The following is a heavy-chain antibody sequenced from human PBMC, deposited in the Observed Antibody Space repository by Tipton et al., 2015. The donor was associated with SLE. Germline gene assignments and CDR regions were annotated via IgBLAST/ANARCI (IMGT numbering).Heavy chain of an antibody. V-gene: IGHV4-31*03. CDR2: IFSSGST. D-gene: IGHD3-16*01. CDR3: ARGGGGAFDM. Sequence: TLSLTCTVSGDSIRSHGYYWSWIRQPPGKGLEWIGYIFSSGSTSYSPSLKTRVTMSLETSENQFSPKLTSVTAADTAVYYCARGGGGAFDMWGQGTMVTVSS. J-gene: IGHJ3*02. CDR1: GDSIRSHGYY.